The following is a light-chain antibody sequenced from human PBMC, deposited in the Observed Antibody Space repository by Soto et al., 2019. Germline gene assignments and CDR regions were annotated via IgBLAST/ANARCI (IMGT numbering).Light chain of an antibody. Sequence: EIVLTQSPATLSVSPGERDTLSCRASQSVSSYLAWYQQKPGQAPRLLIYDASNRATGIPARFSGSGSGTDFTLTISSLEPEDFAVYYCQQRSNWPPMYTFGQGTKLEIK. CDR2: DAS. CDR1: QSVSSY. V-gene: IGKV3-11*01. CDR3: QQRSNWPPMYT. J-gene: IGKJ2*01.